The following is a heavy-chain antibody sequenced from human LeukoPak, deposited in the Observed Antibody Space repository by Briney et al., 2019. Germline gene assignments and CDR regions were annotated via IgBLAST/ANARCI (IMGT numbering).Heavy chain of an antibody. D-gene: IGHD6-13*01. CDR2: IKQGGSEK. CDR3: ARAAYSSTWYSRYFDL. Sequence: PGGSLRLSCAPSGFTFTSYWMGWVRQSPVKGLEWVASIKQGGSEKHYVDSVKGRFTISRDNAQNSLYLEMNSLRAEDTAVYYCARAAYSSTWYSRYFDLWGRGTLVTVSS. CDR1: GFTFTSYW. V-gene: IGHV3-7*01. J-gene: IGHJ2*01.